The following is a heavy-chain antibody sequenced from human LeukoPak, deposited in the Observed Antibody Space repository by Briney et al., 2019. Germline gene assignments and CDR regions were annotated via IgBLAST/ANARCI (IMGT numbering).Heavy chain of an antibody. CDR2: INTDGSTT. CDR3: ARDLPYYYDSSGPLDY. D-gene: IGHD3-22*01. J-gene: IGHJ4*02. V-gene: IGHV3-74*01. CDR1: GFTFSSYW. Sequence: GGSLRLSCAASGFTFSSYWMHWVRQAPGKGLVWVSRINTDGSTTTYADSVKGRFTISRDNSKNTLYLQMNSLRAEDTAVYYCARDLPYYYDSSGPLDYWGQGTLVTVSS.